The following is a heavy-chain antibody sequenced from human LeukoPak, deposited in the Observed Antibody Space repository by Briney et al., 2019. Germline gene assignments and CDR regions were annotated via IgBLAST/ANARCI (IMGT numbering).Heavy chain of an antibody. CDR2: IRSKAYGGTT. CDR3: TRDVVPGYCSGGSCYSFQH. CDR1: GFTFGDYA. D-gene: IGHD2-15*01. Sequence: GGSLRLSCTASGFTFGDYAMSWFRQAPGKGLEWVGFIRSKAYGGTTEYAASVKGRFTISRDDSKSIAYLQMNSLKTEDTAVYYCTRDVVPGYCSGGSCYSFQHWGQGTLLTVSS. J-gene: IGHJ1*01. V-gene: IGHV3-49*03.